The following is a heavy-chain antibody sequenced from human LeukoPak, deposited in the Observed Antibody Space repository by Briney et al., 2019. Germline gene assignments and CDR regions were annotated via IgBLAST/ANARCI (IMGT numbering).Heavy chain of an antibody. CDR3: ARGLEGFLASGDYYYYGMDV. V-gene: IGHV1-8*01. Sequence: GASVKVSCKASGYTLTSYDINWVRQATGQGLEWMGWMNPNSGNTGYAQKFQGRVTMTRNTSISAAYMELSSLRSEDTAVYYCARGLEGFLASGDYYYYGMDVWGQGTTVTVSS. CDR1: GYTLTSYD. CDR2: MNPNSGNT. J-gene: IGHJ6*02. D-gene: IGHD3-3*01.